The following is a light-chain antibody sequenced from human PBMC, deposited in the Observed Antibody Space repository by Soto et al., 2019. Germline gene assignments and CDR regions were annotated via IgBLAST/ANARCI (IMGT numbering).Light chain of an antibody. J-gene: IGLJ3*02. CDR2: DVN. CDR3: CSYAGSYTFWV. Sequence: QSVLTQPRSVSGSPGQSVTISCTGTSSDVGGYNYVSWYQQYPGKAPKLMIYDVNKRPSGVPDRFSGSKSGNTASLTISVLHAEDEADYYCCSYAGSYTFWVFGGGTKLTVL. CDR1: SSDVGGYNY. V-gene: IGLV2-11*01.